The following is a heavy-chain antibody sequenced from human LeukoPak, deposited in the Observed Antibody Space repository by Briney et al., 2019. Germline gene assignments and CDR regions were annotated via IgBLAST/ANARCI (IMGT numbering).Heavy chain of an antibody. Sequence: ASVKVSCKASGYTFTAYSLLWVRQAPGQGLEWMGWVNPHSGGTISAQTFQGRDTMTRDTSISTAYMELSGLRSDDTAVYYFAKEGPYQLGDLDFWGQGTLVTLSS. CDR1: GYTFTAYS. D-gene: IGHD2-2*01. CDR2: VNPHSGGT. CDR3: AKEGPYQLGDLDF. V-gene: IGHV1-2*02. J-gene: IGHJ4*02.